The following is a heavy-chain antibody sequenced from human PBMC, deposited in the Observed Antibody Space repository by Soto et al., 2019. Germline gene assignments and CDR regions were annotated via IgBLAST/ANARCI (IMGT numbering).Heavy chain of an antibody. CDR3: AKEGPPKVSRWDDY. V-gene: IGHV3-30*18. Sequence: PGGSLRLSCAASGFTFSDYGIDWIRQAPGKGLEWVAVISHEGGTQYYADSVRGRFTVSRGNSKNILYLQMDSLRPEDTAVYFCAKEGPPKVSRWDDYWGQGTLVTVSS. CDR2: ISHEGGTQ. CDR1: GFTFSDYG. J-gene: IGHJ4*02. D-gene: IGHD1-26*01.